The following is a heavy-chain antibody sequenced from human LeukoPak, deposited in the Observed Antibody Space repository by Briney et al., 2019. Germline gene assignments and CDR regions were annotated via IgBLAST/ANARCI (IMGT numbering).Heavy chain of an antibody. V-gene: IGHV3-33*06. CDR3: AKEGEPYYYDSSGYSPDY. Sequence: GGSLRLSCAASGFTFSSYGMHWVRQAPGKGLEWVAVIWYDGSNKYYADSVEGRFTISRDNSKNTLYLQMNSLRAEDTAVYYCAKEGEPYYYDSSGYSPDYWGQGTLVTVSS. J-gene: IGHJ4*02. CDR2: IWYDGSNK. CDR1: GFTFSSYG. D-gene: IGHD3-22*01.